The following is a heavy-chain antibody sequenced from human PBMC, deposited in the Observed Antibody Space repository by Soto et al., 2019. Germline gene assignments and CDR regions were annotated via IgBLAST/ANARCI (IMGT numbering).Heavy chain of an antibody. CDR1: GGSISSGGYY. D-gene: IGHD3-3*01. J-gene: IGHJ4*02. CDR2: IYYSGST. V-gene: IGHV4-31*03. CDR3: ARGHDFWSGYAYYFDY. Sequence: QVQLQESGPGLVKPSQTLSLTCTVSGGSISSGGYYWSWIRQHPGKGLEWIGYIYYSGSTYYNPSLKSRVTISVDTSKNQFSLKLSSVTAADTAVYYCARGHDFWSGYAYYFDYWGQGTLVTVSS.